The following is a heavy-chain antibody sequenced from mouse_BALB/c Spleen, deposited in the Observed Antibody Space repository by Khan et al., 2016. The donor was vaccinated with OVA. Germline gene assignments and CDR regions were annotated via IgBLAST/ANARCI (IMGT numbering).Heavy chain of an antibody. CDR1: GYSFTLYY. CDR3: ARGYDFFAH. D-gene: IGHD2-14*01. Sequence: EVKLEESGPDLVKPGASVKISCKASGYSFTLYYMSWVKQSHGKSLEWIGRVNPNTGGTDHNQEFKGKAILTVDKSSNTAYMELRSLTSEDSAVYYCARGYDFFAHWGQGTLVTVSA. CDR2: VNPNTGGT. J-gene: IGHJ3*01. V-gene: IGHV1-26*01.